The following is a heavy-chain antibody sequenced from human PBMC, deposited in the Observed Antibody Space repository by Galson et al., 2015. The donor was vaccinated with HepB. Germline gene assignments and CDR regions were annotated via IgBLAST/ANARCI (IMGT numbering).Heavy chain of an antibody. D-gene: IGHD3-22*01. CDR2: IKSKTDGETI. J-gene: IGHJ4*02. CDR1: GLIFSNAW. Sequence: SLRLSCAASGLIFSNAWLSWVRQAPGKGLEWVGLIKSKTDGETIDYAAPVKSRFAISRDDSKNTLYPQMNRLKTEDTALYYCTTVGAYYYDSFDYWGQGTLVTVSS. V-gene: IGHV3-15*01. CDR3: TTVGAYYYDSFDY.